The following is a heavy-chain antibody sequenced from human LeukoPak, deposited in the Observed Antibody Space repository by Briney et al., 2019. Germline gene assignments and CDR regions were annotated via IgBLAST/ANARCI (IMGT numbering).Heavy chain of an antibody. CDR2: IKQDGSEK. Sequence: GGSLRLSCVASGFPLSSYWMSWVRQAPGKGLEWVANIKQDGSEKYYVDSVKGRFTISRDNAKNSLYLQMNSLRAEDTAPYYCAKSVAIYFYYGLDVWGQGTTVTVSS. J-gene: IGHJ6*02. CDR1: GFPLSSYW. D-gene: IGHD3-3*01. CDR3: AKSVAIYFYYGLDV. V-gene: IGHV3-7*03.